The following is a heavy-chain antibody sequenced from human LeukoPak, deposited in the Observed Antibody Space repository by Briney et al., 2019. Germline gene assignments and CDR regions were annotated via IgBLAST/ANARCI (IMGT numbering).Heavy chain of an antibody. D-gene: IGHD6-13*01. CDR3: ANRGAAGPFDY. Sequence: GGSLRLSCAASGFTFSSYSMNWVRQAPGKGLEWVSSISGSGGSTYYADSVKGRFTISRDNSKNTLYLQMNSLRAEDTAVYYCANRGAAGPFDYWGQGTLVTVSS. CDR1: GFTFSSYS. V-gene: IGHV3-23*01. CDR2: ISGSGGST. J-gene: IGHJ4*02.